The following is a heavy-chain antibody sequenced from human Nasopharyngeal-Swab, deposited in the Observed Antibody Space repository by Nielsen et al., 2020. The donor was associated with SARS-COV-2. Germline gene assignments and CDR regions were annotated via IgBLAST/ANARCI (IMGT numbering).Heavy chain of an antibody. V-gene: IGHV4-39*07. CDR3: VGSGWYGDYYYYYGMDV. J-gene: IGHJ6*02. CDR1: GGSISSSSYY. D-gene: IGHD6-13*01. CDR2: IYYSGST. Sequence: SETLSLTCTVSGGSISSSSYYWGWIRQPPGKGLEWIGSIYYSGSTYYNPSLKSRVTISVDTSKNQFSLKLSSVTAADTAVYYCVGSGWYGDYYYYYGMDVWGQGTTVTVSS.